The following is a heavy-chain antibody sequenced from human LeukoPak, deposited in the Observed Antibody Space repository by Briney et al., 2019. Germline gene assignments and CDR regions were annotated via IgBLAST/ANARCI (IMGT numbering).Heavy chain of an antibody. CDR3: ARDQEGFDY. Sequence: ASVKVSCKASGYTFTSHGLSWARQAPGQGLEWMGMIYPRDGSTSYAQNFQGRVTVTRDTSTTTVHMELRGLRSEDTAVYYCARDQEGFDYWGQGTVVTVSS. CDR2: IYPRDGST. V-gene: IGHV1-46*01. CDR1: GYTFTSHG. J-gene: IGHJ4*02.